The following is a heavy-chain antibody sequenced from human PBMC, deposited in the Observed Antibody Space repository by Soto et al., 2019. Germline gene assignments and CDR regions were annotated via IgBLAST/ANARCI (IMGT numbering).Heavy chain of an antibody. D-gene: IGHD6-19*01. Sequence: EVQLVESGGGLVQPGGSLRLSCVASGFTFSTDSMNWVRQAPGKGLEWVAHISTSGATRYYADSVKGRFTISGDNAKTSLYLQMDSLRNAATAVYYCARFFCSGFDYWGQGTLVTVSS. V-gene: IGHV3-48*02. CDR3: ARFFCSGFDY. CDR2: ISTSGATR. J-gene: IGHJ4*02. CDR1: GFTFSTDS.